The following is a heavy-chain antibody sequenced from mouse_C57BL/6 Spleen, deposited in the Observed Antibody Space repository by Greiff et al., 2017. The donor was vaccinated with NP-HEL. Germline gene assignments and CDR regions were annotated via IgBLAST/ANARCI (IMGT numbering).Heavy chain of an antibody. CDR2: IDPSDSYT. CDR1: GYTFTSYW. V-gene: IGHV1-69*01. Sequence: QVQLQQPGAELVMPGASVKLSCKASGYTFTSYWMHWVKQRPGQGLEWIGEIDPSDSYTNYNQKFKGKATLTVDKSSSTAYMQLSSLTSDDSAVXDCARKGPHYYAMDYWGQGTSVTVSS. CDR3: ARKGPHYYAMDY. J-gene: IGHJ4*01.